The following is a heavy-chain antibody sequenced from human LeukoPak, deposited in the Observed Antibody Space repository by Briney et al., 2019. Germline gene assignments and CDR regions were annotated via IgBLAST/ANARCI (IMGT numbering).Heavy chain of an antibody. CDR1: GYNFPAYF. Sequence: ASVKVSCKAAGYNFPAYFMHCARQAPGQGLEWMGRINPNSGGTNYAQKFQGRVTMTRDTSISTAYMELSRLRSDDTAVYYCASSLDGYKTYYYYGMDVWGQGTTVTVSS. D-gene: IGHD5-24*01. J-gene: IGHJ6*02. CDR3: ASSLDGYKTYYYYGMDV. V-gene: IGHV1-2*06. CDR2: INPNSGGT.